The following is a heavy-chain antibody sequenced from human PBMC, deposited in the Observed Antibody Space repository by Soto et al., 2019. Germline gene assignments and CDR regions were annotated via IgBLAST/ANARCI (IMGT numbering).Heavy chain of an antibody. CDR1: GVTFSNAW. D-gene: IGHD3-3*01. J-gene: IGHJ4*02. CDR2: IRSQGAGGTT. V-gene: IGHV3-15*01. CDR3: APFWSYSDS. Sequence: GGSLRLSCAASGVTFSNAWMTWVRQAPGKGLEWVGRIRSQGAGGTTEYETPVKGRFTISRDDSETTLYLQMNSLKNEDTAVYYCAPFWSYSDSWGPGTLVTVSS.